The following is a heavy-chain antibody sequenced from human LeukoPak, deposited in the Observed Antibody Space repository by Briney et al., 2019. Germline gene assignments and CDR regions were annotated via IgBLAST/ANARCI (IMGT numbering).Heavy chain of an antibody. Sequence: SETLSLTCTVSGGSISSYYWSWIRQPAGKGLEWIGRIYTSGSTNYNPSLKSRVTMSVDTSKNQFSLKLSSVTAADTAVYYCARDGWIQLWSGAFDIWGQGTMVTVSS. CDR1: GGSISSYY. D-gene: IGHD5-18*01. J-gene: IGHJ3*02. CDR3: ARDGWIQLWSGAFDI. CDR2: IYTSGST. V-gene: IGHV4-4*07.